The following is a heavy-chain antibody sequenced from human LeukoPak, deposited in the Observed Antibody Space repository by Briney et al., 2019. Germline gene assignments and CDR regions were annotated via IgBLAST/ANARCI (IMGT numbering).Heavy chain of an antibody. CDR1: GFTFSNYW. CDR3: AREDDWNYEDY. Sequence: GGSLRLSCVASGFTFSNYWMSWVRQAPGKGLEWVANINQDGSEKYYVNSVKGRFTISRDNAKNSLYLQMNSLRAEDTAIYFCAREDDWNYEDYWGQGTLVTVSS. V-gene: IGHV3-7*01. CDR2: INQDGSEK. J-gene: IGHJ4*02. D-gene: IGHD1-7*01.